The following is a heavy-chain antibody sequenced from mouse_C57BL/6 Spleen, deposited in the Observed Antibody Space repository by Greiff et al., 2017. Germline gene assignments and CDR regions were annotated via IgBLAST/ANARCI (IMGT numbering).Heavy chain of an antibody. V-gene: IGHV1-19*01. Sequence: VQLQQSGPVLVKPGASVKMSCKASGYTFTDYYMNWVKQSHGKGLEWIGVINPYNGGTSYNQKFKGKATLTVDKSSSTAYMELNSLTSEDSAVYYCARESYGTQGAMDYWGQGTSVTVSS. D-gene: IGHD2-10*02. CDR1: GYTFTDYY. CDR3: ARESYGTQGAMDY. CDR2: INPYNGGT. J-gene: IGHJ4*01.